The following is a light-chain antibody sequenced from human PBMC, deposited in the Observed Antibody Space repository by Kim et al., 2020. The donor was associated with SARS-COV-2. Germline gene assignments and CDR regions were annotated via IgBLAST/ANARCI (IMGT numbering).Light chain of an antibody. V-gene: IGKV1-27*01. Sequence: VSVGDRVNITCRASQGISNSLAWFQQKPGKAPKVLIYAASTLQSGVPSRFSGSGSGTDFTLTISSLQPEDVATYYCQKYNAASWTLGQGTKVDIK. J-gene: IGKJ1*01. CDR2: AAS. CDR1: QGISNS. CDR3: QKYNAASWT.